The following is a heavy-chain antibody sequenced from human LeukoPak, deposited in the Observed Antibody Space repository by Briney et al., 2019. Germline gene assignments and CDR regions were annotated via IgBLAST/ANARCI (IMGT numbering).Heavy chain of an antibody. D-gene: IGHD3-10*01. CDR2: INPNSGGT. V-gene: IGHV1-2*02. Sequence: GASVKVSCKASGYTFTGYYMHWVRQAPGQGLEWMGWINPNSGGTNYAQSFQGRVTMSRDTSISTAYMELSRLRSDDTAVYYCARAVGYGSGTYRQYYFHYWGQGTLVTVSS. J-gene: IGHJ4*02. CDR3: ARAVGYGSGTYRQYYFHY. CDR1: GYTFTGYY.